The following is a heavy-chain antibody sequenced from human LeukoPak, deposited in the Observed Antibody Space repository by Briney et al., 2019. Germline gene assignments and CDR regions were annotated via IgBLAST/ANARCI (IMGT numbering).Heavy chain of an antibody. CDR2: ISPSGGST. Sequence: EASVKVSCKAFGYTFTGYWMHWVRQAPGQGPEWMGVISPSGGSTIYAQKFKGRVTLTRDMSTSTDYLELSRLRSDDTAVYYCARDALYYYDSSGAFDIWGQGTMVTVSS. J-gene: IGHJ3*02. CDR3: ARDALYYYDSSGAFDI. D-gene: IGHD3-22*01. V-gene: IGHV1-46*01. CDR1: GYTFTGYW.